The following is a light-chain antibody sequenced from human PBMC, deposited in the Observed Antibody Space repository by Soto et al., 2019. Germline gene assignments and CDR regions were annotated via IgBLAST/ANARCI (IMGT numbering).Light chain of an antibody. Sequence: AIRMTQSPSSLSASTGDRVTITCRASQGISSYLAWYQQKPGKAPKLLIYAASTLQSGVTSRFSGSGSGTDVTLTISCLQSEDLATYYCQQYYSYPLTFGQGTKVEIK. CDR2: AAS. V-gene: IGKV1-8*01. J-gene: IGKJ1*01. CDR1: QGISSY. CDR3: QQYYSYPLT.